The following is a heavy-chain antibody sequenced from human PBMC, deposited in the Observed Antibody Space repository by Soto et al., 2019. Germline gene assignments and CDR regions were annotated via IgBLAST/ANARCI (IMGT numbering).Heavy chain of an antibody. J-gene: IGHJ4*02. CDR2: IYWDDAT. Sequence: QITLKESGPTLVKPTQTLTLTCTFSGFSLTTSGVGVGWIRQPPGKALEWLALIYWDDATRYSPSLESRLTITNDTSKSQVVLTMTNMDPVNTATYYCAHRPGSSSWYSSDYCGQGTLVTVSS. V-gene: IGHV2-5*02. CDR1: GFSLTTSGVG. D-gene: IGHD6-13*01. CDR3: AHRPGSSSWYSSDY.